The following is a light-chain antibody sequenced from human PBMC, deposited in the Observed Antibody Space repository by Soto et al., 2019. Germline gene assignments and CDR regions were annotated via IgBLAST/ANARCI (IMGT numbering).Light chain of an antibody. CDR2: SDT. J-gene: IGLJ2*01. CDR1: DIGSKG. CDR3: QVWDSGSSHVV. Sequence: SYVLTQPPSVSVAPGKTASISCGGTDIGSKGVHWYQQKPGQAPVLVIYSDTDLPPVIPERFSGSNSANLATLTIGRVAAGDEADYYCQVWDSGSSHVVFGGGTKLTVL. V-gene: IGLV3-21*01.